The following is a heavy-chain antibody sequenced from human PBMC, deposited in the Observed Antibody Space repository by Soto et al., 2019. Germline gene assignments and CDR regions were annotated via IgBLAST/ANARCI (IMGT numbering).Heavy chain of an antibody. CDR2: IYPYDSET. D-gene: IGHD5-18*01. CDR3: TRHTSDRYGPDS. V-gene: IGHV5-51*01. J-gene: IGHJ5*01. CDR1: GYSFISYW. Sequence: GESLKISCKGSGYSFISYWIGWVRQMPGKGLQLVGIIYPYDSETRYSPSFQGLVTISADRSISTAYLQWSSLKTSDTAIYYCTRHTSDRYGPDSWGQGTLVTVYS.